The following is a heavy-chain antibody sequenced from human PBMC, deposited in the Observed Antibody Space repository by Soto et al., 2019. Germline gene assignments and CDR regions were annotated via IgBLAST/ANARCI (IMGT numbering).Heavy chain of an antibody. V-gene: IGHV1-18*01. Sequence: ASVKVSCKASGYSFSSLGISWVRQAPGQGLEWMGWISAYTGNTNYGQKFLGRLTMTTDTSTSTAYMELRSLRSDDTAVYYCARWGTLYSGSYENFDLWGQGTLVTVSS. J-gene: IGHJ4*02. CDR3: ARWGTLYSGSYENFDL. CDR1: GYSFSSLG. CDR2: ISAYTGNT. D-gene: IGHD1-26*01.